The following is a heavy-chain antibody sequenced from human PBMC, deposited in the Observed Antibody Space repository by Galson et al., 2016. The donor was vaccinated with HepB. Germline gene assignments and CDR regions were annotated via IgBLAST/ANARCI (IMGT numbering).Heavy chain of an antibody. Sequence: ETLSLTCTVSGDSISGSSYFWGWIRQPPGKGLEWIGSIYYTGSTDYNPSLRSRVTISVDTSKNQFSLKLNSVTAADTAVYYCGRRRGGFPDYWGQGTLVTVSS. D-gene: IGHD2/OR15-2a*01. V-gene: IGHV4-39*01. CDR2: IYYTGST. J-gene: IGHJ4*02. CDR1: GDSISGSSYF. CDR3: GRRRGGFPDY.